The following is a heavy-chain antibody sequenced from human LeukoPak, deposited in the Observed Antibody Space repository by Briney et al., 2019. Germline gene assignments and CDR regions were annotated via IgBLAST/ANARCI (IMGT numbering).Heavy chain of an antibody. J-gene: IGHJ4*02. CDR2: IYYSGSS. CDR3: ASRGGSSWYFDY. V-gene: IGHV4-59*08. Sequence: PSETLSLTCTVSGGSISTDYWSWIRQPPGKGLEWIGYIYYSGSSNYNPSLKSRVTISVDTSKSQFSLKLSSVTAADTAVYYCASRGGSSWYFDYWGQGTLVTVSS. D-gene: IGHD6-13*01. CDR1: GGSISTDY.